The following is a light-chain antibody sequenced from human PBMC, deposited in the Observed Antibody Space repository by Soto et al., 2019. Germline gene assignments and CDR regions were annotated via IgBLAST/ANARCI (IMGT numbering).Light chain of an antibody. CDR2: KVS. J-gene: IGLJ1*01. CDR1: SSDVGGYNY. V-gene: IGLV2-14*01. Sequence: QSALTQPASVSGSPGQSITISCTGTSSDVGGYNYVSWYQQHPGKAPKLIIYKVSNRPSGVSNRFSGSKSGNTASLTISGLQAEDEADYYCNSYTSKSTGVFGTGTKLTVL. CDR3: NSYTSKSTGV.